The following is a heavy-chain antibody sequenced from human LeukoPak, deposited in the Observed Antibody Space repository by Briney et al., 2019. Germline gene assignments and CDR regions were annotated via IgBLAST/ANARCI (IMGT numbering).Heavy chain of an antibody. CDR2: ISAYNGNT. CDR1: GGTFSSYA. V-gene: IGHV1-18*01. CDR3: ARDRWSSSSSEGAFDI. Sequence: ASVKVSCKASGGTFSSYAISWVRQAPGQGLEWMGWISAYNGNTVYAQELQGRVTMTTDTSTTIAYMELRSLRSDDTAVYYCARDRWSSSSSEGAFDIWGQGTMVTVSS. D-gene: IGHD6-6*01. J-gene: IGHJ3*02.